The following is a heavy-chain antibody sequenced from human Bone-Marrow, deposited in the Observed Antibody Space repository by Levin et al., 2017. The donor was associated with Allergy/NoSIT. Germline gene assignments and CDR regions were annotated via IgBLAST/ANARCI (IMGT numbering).Heavy chain of an antibody. CDR2: IKQDGSEK. Sequence: GESLKISCAASGFTFSSYWMSWVRQAPGKGLEWVANIKQDGSEKYYVDSVKGRFTISRDNAKNSLYLQMNSLRAEDTAVYYCARGGYYDYVWGSYRYLYWGQGTLVTVSS. D-gene: IGHD3-16*02. J-gene: IGHJ4*02. V-gene: IGHV3-7*01. CDR3: ARGGYYDYVWGSYRYLY. CDR1: GFTFSSYW.